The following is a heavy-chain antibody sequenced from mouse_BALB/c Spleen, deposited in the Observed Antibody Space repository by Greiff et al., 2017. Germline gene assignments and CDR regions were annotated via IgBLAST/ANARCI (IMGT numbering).Heavy chain of an antibody. J-gene: IGHJ3*01. Sequence: VQLQESGAELMKPGASVKISCKATGYTFSSYWIEWVKQRPGHGLEWIGEILPGSGSTNYNEKFKGKATFTADTSSNTAYMQLSSLTSEDSAVYYCARRYYYGSSYGFAYWGQGTLVTVSA. D-gene: IGHD1-1*01. CDR1: GYTFSSYW. V-gene: IGHV1-9*01. CDR2: ILPGSGST. CDR3: ARRYYYGSSYGFAY.